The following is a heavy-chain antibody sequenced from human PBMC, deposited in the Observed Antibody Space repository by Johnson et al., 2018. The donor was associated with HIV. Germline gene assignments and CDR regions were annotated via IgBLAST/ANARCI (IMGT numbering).Heavy chain of an antibody. V-gene: IGHV3-20*04. Sequence: VQLVESGGGVVRPGGSLRLSCAASGFTFDDYAMHWVRQAPGKGLEWVSGINWNGGSTGYADSVKGRFTISRYNAKNSLYLQMNSLRAEDTALYYCAQMGGYYDSSGYYPAGAFDIWGQGTMVTVSS. J-gene: IGHJ3*02. CDR2: INWNGGST. CDR3: AQMGGYYDSSGYYPAGAFDI. CDR1: GFTFDDYA. D-gene: IGHD3-22*01.